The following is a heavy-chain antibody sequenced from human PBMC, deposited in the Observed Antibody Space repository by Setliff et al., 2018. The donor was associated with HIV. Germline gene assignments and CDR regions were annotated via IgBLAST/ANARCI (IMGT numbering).Heavy chain of an antibody. CDR1: GGSISSSNW. D-gene: IGHD3-22*01. CDR3: ASGDFRAVYDSSGFPFDY. CDR2: IYHRGNT. V-gene: IGHV4-4*02. Sequence: SETLSLTCAVSGGSISSSNWWSWVRQPPGKGLEWIGEIYHRGNTNYNPSLKSRVTISVDTSKNQFSLKLMSVTAADTAVYYCASGDFRAVYDSSGFPFDYLGQGTLVTVSS. J-gene: IGHJ4*02.